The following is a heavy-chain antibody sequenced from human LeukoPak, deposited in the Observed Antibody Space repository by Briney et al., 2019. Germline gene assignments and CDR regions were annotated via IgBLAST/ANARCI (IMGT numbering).Heavy chain of an antibody. V-gene: IGHV3-66*01. J-gene: IGHJ4*02. D-gene: IGHD3-9*01. CDR1: EFSVGSNY. CDR2: ISGSGGST. Sequence: GGSLRLSCAASEFSVGSNYMTWVRQAPGKGLEWVSAISGSGGSTYYADSVKGRFTISRDNSKNTLYLQMNSLRAEDTAVYYCASVYYDILTGYPHYFDYWGQGTLVTVSS. CDR3: ASVYYDILTGYPHYFDY.